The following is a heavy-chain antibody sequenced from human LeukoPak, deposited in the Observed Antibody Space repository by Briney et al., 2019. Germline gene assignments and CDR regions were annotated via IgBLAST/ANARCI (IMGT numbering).Heavy chain of an antibody. CDR3: AKRADGCSGVSCYYYYMDV. CDR2: ISVVGDAT. Sequence: GGSLRPSCAASEFTLSNYAMNGVPQAPGRGLGWFSTISVVGDATNYAEHVKGRFTMSRDNYKNTVYLQMNSLRVEDTAIYYCAKRADGCSGVSCYYYYMDVWGKGTTVTVSS. CDR1: EFTLSNYA. V-gene: IGHV3-23*01. D-gene: IGHD2-15*01. J-gene: IGHJ6*03.